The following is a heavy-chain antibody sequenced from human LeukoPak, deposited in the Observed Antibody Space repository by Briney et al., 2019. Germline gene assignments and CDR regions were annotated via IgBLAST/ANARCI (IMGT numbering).Heavy chain of an antibody. CDR2: INPNSGGT. Sequence: ASVKVSCKASGYTFTGYYMHWVRQAPGQGLEWMGWINPNSGGTNYAQKFQGRVTMTRDTSISTAYMELSRLRSDDTAVYYCARDKPMYTSLYAFWGQGTLVTVSS. D-gene: IGHD2-2*01. J-gene: IGHJ4*02. V-gene: IGHV1-2*02. CDR1: GYTFTGYY. CDR3: ARDKPMYTSLYAF.